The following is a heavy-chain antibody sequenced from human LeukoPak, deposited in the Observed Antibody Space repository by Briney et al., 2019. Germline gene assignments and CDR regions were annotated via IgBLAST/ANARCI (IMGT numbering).Heavy chain of an antibody. D-gene: IGHD2-2*01. CDR1: GYTFTGYY. V-gene: IGHV1-18*04. J-gene: IGHJ6*03. Sequence: ASVKVSCKASGYTFTGYYIHWVRQAPGQGLEWMGWISGYNGNTNYAQKVQGRVTMTTDTSTSTAYMELRSLTSDDTAVYYCARRALVVEPAARPGEYYYYYYMDVWGKGTTVTISS. CDR2: ISGYNGNT. CDR3: ARRALVVEPAARPGEYYYYYYMDV.